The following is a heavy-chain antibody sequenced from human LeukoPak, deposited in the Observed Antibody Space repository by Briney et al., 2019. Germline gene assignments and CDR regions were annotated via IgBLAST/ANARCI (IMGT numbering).Heavy chain of an antibody. V-gene: IGHV3-21*01. CDR3: ARDLAYSYGLSEPFDY. J-gene: IGHJ4*02. CDR1: GFTFSSYS. CDR2: ISSSSSYI. Sequence: GGSLRLSCAASGFTFSSYSMNWVRQAPGKGLEWVSSISSSSSYIYYADSVKGRFTISRDNAKNSLYLQMNSLRAEDTAVYYCARDLAYSYGLSEPFDYWGQGTLVTVSS. D-gene: IGHD5-18*01.